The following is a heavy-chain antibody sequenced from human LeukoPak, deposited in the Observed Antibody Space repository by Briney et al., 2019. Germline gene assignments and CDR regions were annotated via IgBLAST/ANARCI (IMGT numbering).Heavy chain of an antibody. D-gene: IGHD3-16*02. V-gene: IGHV4-59*01. Sequence: PSETLSLTCTVSGGSISHYYWSWIRQSPGKGLECIGYISYTGSTNYNPSLKSRVTMSVDTSNNQFSLGLRSVTAADTAVYYCARVAWGTYRSHYYFDYWGQGTLVTVSS. CDR2: ISYTGST. J-gene: IGHJ4*02. CDR3: ARVAWGTYRSHYYFDY. CDR1: GGSISHYY.